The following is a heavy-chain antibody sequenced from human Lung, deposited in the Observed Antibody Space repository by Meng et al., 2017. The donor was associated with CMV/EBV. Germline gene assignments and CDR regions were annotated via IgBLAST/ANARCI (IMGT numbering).Heavy chain of an antibody. Sequence: SXTLSLXCTVSGGSISSSSYYWGWIRQPPGKGLEWIGSIYYSGSTYYNPSLKSRVTISVDTSKNQFSLKLSSVTAADTAVDYCARDATIFGVVDPYYYGMDVWXQGTTVTVSS. D-gene: IGHD3-3*01. CDR1: GGSISSSSYY. J-gene: IGHJ6*02. CDR3: ARDATIFGVVDPYYYGMDV. V-gene: IGHV4-39*02. CDR2: IYYSGST.